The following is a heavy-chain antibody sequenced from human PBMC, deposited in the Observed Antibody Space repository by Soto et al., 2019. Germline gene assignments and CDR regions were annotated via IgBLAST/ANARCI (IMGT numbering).Heavy chain of an antibody. J-gene: IGHJ5*02. CDR3: ARARAIAAAGISWFDP. CDR1: GFTFSSYW. CDR2: INSDGSST. D-gene: IGHD6-13*01. Sequence: EVQLVESGGGLVQPGGSLRLSCAASGFTFSSYWMHWVRQAPGKGLVWVSRINSDGSSTSYADSVKGRFTNSRDNAKNTLYLQMNSLRAEDTAVYYCARARAIAAAGISWFDPWGQGTLVTVSS. V-gene: IGHV3-74*01.